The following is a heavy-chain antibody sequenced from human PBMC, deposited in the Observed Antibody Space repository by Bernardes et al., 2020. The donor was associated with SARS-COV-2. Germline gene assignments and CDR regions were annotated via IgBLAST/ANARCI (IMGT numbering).Heavy chain of an antibody. D-gene: IGHD6-19*01. V-gene: IGHV3-33*01. J-gene: IGHJ4*02. CDR1: VFTFSTYG. Sequence: GSLRLSSAAAVFTFSTYGMHWVRPAPGKGLEWVAVIWSNGINKYYADSVRGRFTISRDNSRNTLFLQMDSLGVEDTAVYYCAASIMVAGVVDFWGQGTLVTVSS. CDR2: IWSNGINK. CDR3: AASIMVAGVVDF.